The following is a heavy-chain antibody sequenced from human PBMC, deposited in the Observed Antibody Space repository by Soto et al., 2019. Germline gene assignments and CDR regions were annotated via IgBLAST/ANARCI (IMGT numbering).Heavy chain of an antibody. CDR3: ARLMITFGELVGAFDI. V-gene: IGHV4-4*02. CDR2: IYHSGST. D-gene: IGHD3-16*01. J-gene: IGHJ3*02. Sequence: SETLSLTCAVSSGSISSSNWWSWVRQPPGKGLEWIGEIYHSGSTNYNPSLKSRVTISVDKSKNQFSLKLSSVTAADTAVYYCARLMITFGELVGAFDIWGQGTMVTVSS. CDR1: SGSISSSNW.